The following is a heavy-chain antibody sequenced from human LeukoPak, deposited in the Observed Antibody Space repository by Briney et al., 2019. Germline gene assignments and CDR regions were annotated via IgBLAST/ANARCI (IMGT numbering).Heavy chain of an antibody. CDR1: GGTFSSYA. J-gene: IGHJ3*02. CDR2: IIPIFGTA. Sequence: SVKVSCKASGGTFSSYAISGVRQAPGQGLEWMGGIIPIFGTANYAQKFQGRVTITADESTSTAYMELSSLRSEDTAVYYCARDCSSTSCYVGAFDIWGQGTMVTVSS. V-gene: IGHV1-69*13. D-gene: IGHD2-2*01. CDR3: ARDCSSTSCYVGAFDI.